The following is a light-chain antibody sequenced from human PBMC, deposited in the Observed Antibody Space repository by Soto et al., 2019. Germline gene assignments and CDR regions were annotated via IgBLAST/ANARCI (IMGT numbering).Light chain of an antibody. CDR2: GAS. Sequence: KQSAATVSLYKGERATLSCRASQSIHTSLAWYQQKSGKPPRLLIYGASSRATGIPDRFSGSGSGTDFTLTISRLEPEDFAVYYCQHYGSSPRPFGQGTKVDI. V-gene: IGKV3-20*01. CDR1: QSIHTS. J-gene: IGKJ1*01. CDR3: QHYGSSPRP.